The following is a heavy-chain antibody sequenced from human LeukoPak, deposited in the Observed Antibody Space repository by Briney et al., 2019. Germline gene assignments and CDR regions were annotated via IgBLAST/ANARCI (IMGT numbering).Heavy chain of an antibody. Sequence: ASVKVSCKASGYTFTGYYMHWVRQAPGQGLEWMGWINPNSGATNYAQRFQGRVTMTRDMSITTAYMELSRLKSDDTAVYYCARDQGTGWYTDLDYWGQGTLVTVSS. CDR1: GYTFTGYY. J-gene: IGHJ4*02. D-gene: IGHD6-19*01. V-gene: IGHV1-2*02. CDR2: INPNSGAT. CDR3: ARDQGTGWYTDLDY.